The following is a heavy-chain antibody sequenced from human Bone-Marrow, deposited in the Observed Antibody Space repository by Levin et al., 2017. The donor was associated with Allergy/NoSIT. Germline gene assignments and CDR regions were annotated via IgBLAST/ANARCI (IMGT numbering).Heavy chain of an antibody. CDR3: ARGCDNSGWSSGEEPPICKLDY. J-gene: IGHJ4*01. D-gene: IGHD6-19*01. CDR2: ISSRGSYT. Sequence: NSGGSLRLSCAASGFTFSNYGMIWVRQAPGKGLEWVSSISSRGSYTYTADSVKGRFTISKDNAKKSLFLQMNSLRAEDTAVYYCARGCDNSGWSSGEEPPICKLDYWGHGTLVTVSS. CDR1: GFTFSNYG. V-gene: IGHV3-21*01.